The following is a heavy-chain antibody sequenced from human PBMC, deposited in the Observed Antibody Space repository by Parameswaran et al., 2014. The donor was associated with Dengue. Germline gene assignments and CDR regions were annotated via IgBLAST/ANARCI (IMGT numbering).Heavy chain of an antibody. CDR3: AYGPYRMVSVVATIRELAVPRHYYFDY. V-gene: IGHV1-69*01. CDR2: IIPIFGTA. J-gene: IGHJ4*02. D-gene: IGHD5-12*01. Sequence: SWVRQAPGQGLEWMGGIIPIFGTANYAQKFQGRVTITADESTSTAYMELSSLRSEDTAVYYCAYGPYRMVSVVATIRELAVPRHYYFDYWGQGTLVTVSS.